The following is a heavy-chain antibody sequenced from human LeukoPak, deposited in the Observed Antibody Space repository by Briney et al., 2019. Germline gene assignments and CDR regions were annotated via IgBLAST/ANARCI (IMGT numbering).Heavy chain of an antibody. CDR2: ISYDGSNK. J-gene: IGHJ3*02. CDR3: ASEIVGATTFDAFDI. CDR1: GFTFSSYA. D-gene: IGHD1-26*01. V-gene: IGHV3-30-3*01. Sequence: GGSLRLSCAASGFTFSSYAMHWVRQAPGKGLEWVAVISYDGSNKYYADSVKGRFTISRDNSKNTLYLQMNSLRAEDTAVYYCASEIVGATTFDAFDIWGQGTMVTVSS.